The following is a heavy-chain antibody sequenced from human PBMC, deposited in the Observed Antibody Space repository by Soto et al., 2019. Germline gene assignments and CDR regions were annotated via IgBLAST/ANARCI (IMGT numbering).Heavy chain of an antibody. CDR3: ARKILGSTSRPNYWYFDL. Sequence: EVQLLESGGGLVQPGGSLRLSCAGSGFTFINYAMNWVRQAPGQGLEWVSSISGGGDATFFAASVRGRFTISRDNSKNTVPLQMNSLGVDDTAVYYCARKILGSTSRPNYWYFDLWGRGTLVTVSS. CDR2: ISGGGDAT. CDR1: GFTFINYA. V-gene: IGHV3-23*01. D-gene: IGHD2-2*01. J-gene: IGHJ2*01.